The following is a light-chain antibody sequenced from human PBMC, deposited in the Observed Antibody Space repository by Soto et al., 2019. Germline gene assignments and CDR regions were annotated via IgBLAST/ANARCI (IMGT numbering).Light chain of an antibody. CDR3: SSYAGTPFV. Sequence: QSVLTRPASVSGSPGQSITISCTGTSSDVGSYNLVSWYQQHPGKAPKLMISEVNKRASGVPDRFSGSKSGNTASLTVSGLQAEDEADYYCSSYAGTPFVFGTGTKVTVL. CDR1: SSDVGSYNL. V-gene: IGLV2-14*02. CDR2: EVN. J-gene: IGLJ1*01.